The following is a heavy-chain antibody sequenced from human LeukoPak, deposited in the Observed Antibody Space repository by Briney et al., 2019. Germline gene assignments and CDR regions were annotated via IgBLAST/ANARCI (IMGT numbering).Heavy chain of an antibody. CDR2: IWYDGSNE. V-gene: IGHV3-33*01. J-gene: IGHJ4*02. D-gene: IGHD2-15*01. CDR1: GFTFRNHG. CDR3: ARDPQYCSGGSCYSRYSFDY. Sequence: GGSLRLSCSASGFTFRNHGMHWVRQAPGKGLEWAAVIWYDGSNEYYADSVKGRFTISRDNSKNMLFLQMNSLRAEDTAVYYCARDPQYCSGGSCYSRYSFDYWGQGTLVTVSS.